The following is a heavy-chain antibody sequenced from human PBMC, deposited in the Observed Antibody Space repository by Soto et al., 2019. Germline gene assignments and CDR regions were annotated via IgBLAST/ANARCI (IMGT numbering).Heavy chain of an antibody. V-gene: IGHV1-3*01. Sequence: GASVKVSCKASGFTSTGYPIHWARQVPGHRLEWMGWINAGNGNTKYSQRFQGRVTISRDTSASAADMELSSLTSEDTAVYYCASRPGLQWGPIDYWGQGSLVTVSS. CDR1: GFTSTGYP. CDR3: ASRPGLQWGPIDY. D-gene: IGHD4-4*01. J-gene: IGHJ4*02. CDR2: INAGNGNT.